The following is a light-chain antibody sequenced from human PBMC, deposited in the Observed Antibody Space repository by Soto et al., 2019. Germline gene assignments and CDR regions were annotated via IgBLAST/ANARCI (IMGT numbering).Light chain of an antibody. Sequence: EIVLTQSPGTLSLSPGERATLSCRASQSVSSAYLAWYQQKPGQAPRLLISGASSRATGIPDRCSGSGSGTDFSLTISRLAPEDFAVYYCQQYGGSVPITFGQGTRLDIK. CDR2: GAS. CDR1: QSVSSAY. CDR3: QQYGGSVPIT. V-gene: IGKV3-20*01. J-gene: IGKJ5*01.